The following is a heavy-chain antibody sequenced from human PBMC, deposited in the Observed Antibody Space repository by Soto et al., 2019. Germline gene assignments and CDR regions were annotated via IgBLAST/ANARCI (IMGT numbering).Heavy chain of an antibody. CDR1: GGSFSGYY. CDR3: ARLRTYNGNYDAFDI. V-gene: IGHV4-34*01. J-gene: IGHJ3*02. Sequence: SETLSLTCAVYGGSFSGYYWRWIRPPPGKGLEWIGEINHSGSTNYNPSLKSRVTISVDTSKNQFSLKLSAVTAADTAVYYCARLRTYNGNYDAFDIWGQGTMVTVSS. D-gene: IGHD1-7*01. CDR2: INHSGST.